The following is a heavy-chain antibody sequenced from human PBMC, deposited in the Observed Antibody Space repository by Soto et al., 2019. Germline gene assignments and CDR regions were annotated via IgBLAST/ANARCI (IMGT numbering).Heavy chain of an antibody. D-gene: IGHD6-13*01. J-gene: IGHJ1*01. V-gene: IGHV1-69*13. CDR1: GGTFSSYA. CDR2: IIPIFGTA. CDR3: ARDPLKAAAGHAEYFQH. Sequence: GASVKVSCKASGGTFSSYAISWVRQAPGQGLEWMGGIIPIFGTANYAQKFQGRVTITADESTSTAYMELSSLRSEDTAVYYCARDPLKAAAGHAEYFQHWGQGTLVTVSS.